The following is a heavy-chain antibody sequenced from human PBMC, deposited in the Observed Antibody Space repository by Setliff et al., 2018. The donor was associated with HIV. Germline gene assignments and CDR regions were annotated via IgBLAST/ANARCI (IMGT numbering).Heavy chain of an antibody. CDR1: GSTFTSYA. CDR3: VRWRGAQSEFDY. D-gene: IGHD3-3*01. V-gene: IGHV1-69*13. CDR2: IIPIFSTS. Sequence: SVKVSCKASGSTFTSYAINWVRQAPGQGLEWMGGIIPIFSTSNYAQRFQGRVTITADESTSTAYMELYNLRVADTAVYYCVRWRGAQSEFDYWGQGTLVTVSS. J-gene: IGHJ4*02.